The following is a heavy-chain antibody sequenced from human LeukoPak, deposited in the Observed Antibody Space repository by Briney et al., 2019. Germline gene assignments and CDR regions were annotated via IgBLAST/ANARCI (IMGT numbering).Heavy chain of an antibody. V-gene: IGHV3-48*04. CDR2: ISSSGFAI. CDR1: GFTFSSYW. CDR3: VPRKGYFDY. Sequence: GGSLRLSCAASGFTFSSYWMSWVRQAPGQGLEWVSYISSSGFAIYYADSVKGRFTISRDNAQKSLYLEMNSLRAEDSAVYYCVPRKGYFDYWGQGTLVTVSS. J-gene: IGHJ4*02.